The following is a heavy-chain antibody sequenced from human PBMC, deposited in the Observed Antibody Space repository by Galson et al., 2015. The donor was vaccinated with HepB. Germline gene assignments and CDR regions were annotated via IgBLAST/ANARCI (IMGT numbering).Heavy chain of an antibody. CDR1: GYSFSSYS. J-gene: IGHJ5*02. V-gene: IGHV1-18*01. CDR3: ARSTVTTSSDWFDP. CDR2: ISVYNGYT. Sequence: QSGAEVKKPGASVKVSCKASGYSFSSYSISWVRQAPGQGLEWMGWISVYNGYTKYAQRLQGRVTMTSDTSTSTAYMELRSLRSDDTAVYYCARSTVTTSSDWFDPWGQGTLVTVSS. D-gene: IGHD4-11*01.